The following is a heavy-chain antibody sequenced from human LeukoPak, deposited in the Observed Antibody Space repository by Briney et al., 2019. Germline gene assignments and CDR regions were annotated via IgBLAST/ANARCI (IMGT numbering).Heavy chain of an antibody. V-gene: IGHV4-61*02. D-gene: IGHD3-10*01. CDR2: IYTSGST. Sequence: PSETLSLTCTVSGGSISSGSYYWSWIRQPAGKGLEWIGRIYTSGSTNYNPSLKSRVTISVDTSKNQFSLKLSSVTAADTAVYYCARSGRLLWFGELFEYYYYMDVWGKGTTVTISS. CDR3: ARSGRLLWFGELFEYYYYMDV. J-gene: IGHJ6*03. CDR1: GGSISSGSYY.